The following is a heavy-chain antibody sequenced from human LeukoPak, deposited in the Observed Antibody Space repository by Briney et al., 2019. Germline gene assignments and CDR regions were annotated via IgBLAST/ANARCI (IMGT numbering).Heavy chain of an antibody. CDR2: IIIIIGTA. J-gene: IGHJ4*02. Sequence: GSSVKVSCKASGCTFSSYAISWVRQAPGPGLEWMGGIIIIIGTANYSQKVQGRVTITADKSTSTAYMELSSLRSEDTAVYYCARDRVGVAGTSFDYCGQGPLITVSS. D-gene: IGHD6-19*01. CDR1: GCTFSSYA. V-gene: IGHV1-69*06. CDR3: ARDRVGVAGTSFDY.